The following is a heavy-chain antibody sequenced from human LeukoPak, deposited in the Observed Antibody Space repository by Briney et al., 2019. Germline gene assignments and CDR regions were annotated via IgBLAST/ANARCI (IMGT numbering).Heavy chain of an antibody. V-gene: IGHV3-23*01. CDR3: AKGTETSGGQNDCI. Sequence: GGSLRLSCHASGFTFTFHAMHGVRQALGKGLEWVSSISASGAATFYTDSMNGRFTISRDNAKKTVFLQMKSLRPGDTALYYCAKGTETSGGQNDCIWCQGTVVTVSS. D-gene: IGHD2-15*01. CDR1: GFTFTFHA. J-gene: IGHJ4*02. CDR2: ISASGAAT.